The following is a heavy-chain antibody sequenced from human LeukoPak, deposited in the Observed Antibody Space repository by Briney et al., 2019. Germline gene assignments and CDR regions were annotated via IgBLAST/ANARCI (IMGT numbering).Heavy chain of an antibody. CDR3: AKDAQRGFDYSNSLEK. D-gene: IGHD4-11*01. CDR1: HFTFSHFG. V-gene: IGHV3-33*06. CDR2: IWNDGSSQ. J-gene: IGHJ4*02. Sequence: GESLKISCVASHFTFSHFGMHWVRQAPGKGLEWVAVIWNDGSSQYYADSVKGRFTISRDNSQNTVYLQMNSLRGEDTAVYYCAKDAQRGFDYSNSLEKWGQGTLVIVSS.